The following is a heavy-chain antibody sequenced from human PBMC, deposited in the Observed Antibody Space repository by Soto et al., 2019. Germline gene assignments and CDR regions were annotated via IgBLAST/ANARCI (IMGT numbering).Heavy chain of an antibody. Sequence: PGGSLRLSCAASGFTFSGSPIHWVRQASGEGLEWVGRIRSKTDDYATAYAASVKGRFTISRDNSKNALYLQMHDLRPEDTALYYCVKATLAAADRGHHHYGMDVWGLGTTVTVSS. CDR3: VKATLAAADRGHHHYGMDV. V-gene: IGHV3-73*01. CDR1: GFTFSGSP. D-gene: IGHD6-13*01. J-gene: IGHJ6*02. CDR2: IRSKTDDYAT.